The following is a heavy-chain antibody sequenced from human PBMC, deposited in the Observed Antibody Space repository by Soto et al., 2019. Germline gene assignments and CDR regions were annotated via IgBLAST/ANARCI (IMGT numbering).Heavy chain of an antibody. CDR3: ARDDGWLVRMGLGYFDY. Sequence: VQLVESGGGVVQPGRSLRLSCAASGFTFSSYAMHWVRQAPGKGLEWVAVISYDGSNKYYADSVKGRFTISRDNSKNTLYLQMNSLRAEDTAVYYCARDDGWLVRMGLGYFDYWGQGTLVTVSS. D-gene: IGHD6-19*01. J-gene: IGHJ4*02. CDR2: ISYDGSNK. CDR1: GFTFSSYA. V-gene: IGHV3-30-3*01.